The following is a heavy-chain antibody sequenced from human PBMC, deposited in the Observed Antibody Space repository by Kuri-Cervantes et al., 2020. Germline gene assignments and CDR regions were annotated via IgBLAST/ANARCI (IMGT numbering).Heavy chain of an antibody. CDR1: GYSISSGYY. J-gene: IGHJ3*02. CDR2: IYHSGST. D-gene: IGHD2-15*01. CDR3: ARAVMVVATNAFDI. V-gene: IGHV4-38-2*01. Sequence: GSLRLSCAVSGYSISSGYYWGWIRQPPGKGLEWIGSIYHSGSTYYNPSLKSRVTISVDTSKNQCSLKLTSVTAADTAVYYCARAVMVVATNAFDIWGQGTMVTVSS.